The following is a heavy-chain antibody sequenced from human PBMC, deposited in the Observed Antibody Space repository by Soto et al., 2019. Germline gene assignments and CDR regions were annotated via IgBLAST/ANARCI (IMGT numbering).Heavy chain of an antibody. CDR3: ATALGTSGWFDY. D-gene: IGHD6-19*01. Sequence: ASVKVSCKASGYTFTSYAMHWVRQAPGQRLEWMGWINAGNGNTKYSQKFQGRVTITRDTSSSTVFMDLRTLTSDDTAVYYCATALGTSGWFDYWGQGTLVTVSS. V-gene: IGHV1-3*01. CDR1: GYTFTSYA. J-gene: IGHJ4*02. CDR2: INAGNGNT.